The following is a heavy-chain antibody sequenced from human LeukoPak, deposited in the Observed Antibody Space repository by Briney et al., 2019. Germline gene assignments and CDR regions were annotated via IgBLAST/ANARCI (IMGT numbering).Heavy chain of an antibody. J-gene: IGHJ5*02. D-gene: IGHD3-22*01. CDR2: IYHSGST. CDR3: ARVSWYYYDSSGYLSWPNWFDP. CDR1: GYSISSGYY. Sequence: SETLSLTCTVSGYSISSGYYWGWIRQPPGKGLEWIGSIYHSGSTYYNPSLKSRVTISVDTSKNQFSLKLSSVTAADTAVYYCARVSWYYYDSSGYLSWPNWFDPWGQGTLVTVSS. V-gene: IGHV4-38-2*02.